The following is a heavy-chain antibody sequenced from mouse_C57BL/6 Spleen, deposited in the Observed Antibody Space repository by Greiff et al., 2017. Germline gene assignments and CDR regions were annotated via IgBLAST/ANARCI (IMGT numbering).Heavy chain of an antibody. D-gene: IGHD3-2*02. CDR1: GYTFTDYE. CDR2: IDPEPGGT. Sequence: QVQLKESGAELVRPGASVTLSCKASGYTFTDYEMHWVKQTPVHGLEWIGAIDPEPGGTAYNQKFKGKAILTADKSSSTAYMELRSLTSEDSAVYYCTRRLRLRYYAMDYWGQGTSVTVSS. V-gene: IGHV1-15*01. J-gene: IGHJ4*01. CDR3: TRRLRLRYYAMDY.